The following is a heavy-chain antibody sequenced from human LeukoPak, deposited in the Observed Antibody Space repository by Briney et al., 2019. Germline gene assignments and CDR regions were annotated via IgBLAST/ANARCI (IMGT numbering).Heavy chain of an antibody. CDR2: INPNSGGT. Sequence: GASVKVSCMASGYTFTGYYMHWVRQAPGQGLEWMGRINPNSGGTNYAQKFQGRVTMTRDTSISTAYMGLSRLRSDDTAVYYCARTVAGDNDAFDIWGQGTMVTVSS. CDR3: ARTVAGDNDAFDI. J-gene: IGHJ3*02. CDR1: GYTFTGYY. V-gene: IGHV1-2*06. D-gene: IGHD6-19*01.